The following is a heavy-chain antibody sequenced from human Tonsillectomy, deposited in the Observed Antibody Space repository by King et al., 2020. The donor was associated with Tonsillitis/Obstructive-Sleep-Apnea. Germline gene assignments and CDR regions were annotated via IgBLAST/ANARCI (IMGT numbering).Heavy chain of an antibody. J-gene: IGHJ4*02. CDR3: ARGYPLPYYDFPVDLDY. D-gene: IGHD3-3*01. CDR1: GGSFSGYY. Sequence: LQQWGAGLLKPSETLSLTCAVYGGSFSGYYWSWIRQPPGKGLEWIGEINHSGSTNYNPSLKSRVTISVDTSKNQFSLKLSSVTAADTAVYYCARGYPLPYYDFPVDLDYWGQGTLVTVSS. V-gene: IGHV4-34*01. CDR2: INHSGST.